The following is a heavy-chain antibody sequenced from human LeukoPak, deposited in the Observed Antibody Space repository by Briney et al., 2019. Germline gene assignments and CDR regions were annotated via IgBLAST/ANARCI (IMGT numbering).Heavy chain of an antibody. Sequence: GGSLRLSCAASGFTLSSYGMHWVRQAPGKRLEWVAVIWYDGSNKYYADSVKGRFTISRDNSKNTLYLQMNSLRAEDTAVYYCARDQRVAYSSSWYGGAFDIWGEGTMVTVSS. J-gene: IGHJ3*02. CDR3: ARDQRVAYSSSWYGGAFDI. V-gene: IGHV3-33*01. D-gene: IGHD6-13*01. CDR1: GFTLSSYG. CDR2: IWYDGSNK.